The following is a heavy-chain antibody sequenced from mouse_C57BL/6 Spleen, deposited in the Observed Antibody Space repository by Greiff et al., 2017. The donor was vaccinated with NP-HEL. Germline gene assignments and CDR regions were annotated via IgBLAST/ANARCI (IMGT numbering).Heavy chain of an antibody. CDR3: ARYYYGSSDFDV. CDR2: IRNKANGYTT. CDR1: GFTFTDYY. V-gene: IGHV7-3*01. D-gene: IGHD1-1*01. J-gene: IGHJ1*03. Sequence: DVKLVESGGGLVQPGGSLSLSCAASGFTFTDYYMSWVRQPPGKALEWLGFIRNKANGYTTEYSASVKGLFTISRDNSQSILYLQMNALRAEDSATYYCARYYYGSSDFDVWGTGTTVTVSS.